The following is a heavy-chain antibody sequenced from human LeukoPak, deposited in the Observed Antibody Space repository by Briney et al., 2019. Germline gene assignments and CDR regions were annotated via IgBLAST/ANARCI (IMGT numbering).Heavy chain of an antibody. CDR2: ISGSGGST. V-gene: IGHV3-23*01. D-gene: IGHD6-19*01. CDR1: GFTFSSYA. J-gene: IGHJ4*02. Sequence: GGSLRLSCAASGFTFSSYAMSWVRQAPGKGLEWVSAISGSGGSTYYADSVKGRFTISGDNSKNTLYLQMNSLRAEDTAAYYCAKDKMRGGCLDYWGQGTLVTVSS. CDR3: AKDKMRGGCLDY.